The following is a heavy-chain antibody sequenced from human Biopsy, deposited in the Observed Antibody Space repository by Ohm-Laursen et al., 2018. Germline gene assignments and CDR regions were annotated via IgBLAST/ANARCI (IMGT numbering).Heavy chain of an antibody. CDR2: FAPENGKT. Sequence: ALVKVSCKVSGYTLNELSIHWVRQVPGKGLEWMGGFAPENGKTVYAQNFQARVSLTEDTSTDTAYMELRSLRSEDTAVYYCAADINVWNVNYWGQGTQVTVSS. D-gene: IGHD1-1*01. V-gene: IGHV1-24*01. CDR1: GYTLNELS. J-gene: IGHJ4*02. CDR3: AADINVWNVNY.